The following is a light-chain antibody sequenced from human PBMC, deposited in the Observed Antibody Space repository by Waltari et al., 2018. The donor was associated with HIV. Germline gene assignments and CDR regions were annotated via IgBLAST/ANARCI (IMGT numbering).Light chain of an antibody. V-gene: IGKV3-20*01. Sequence: EIVFTQSPGTLSLSPGERATLSCRASQSVSSNYLAWYQQTPDQPPRLLIYRASSRATGIPDRFSGSGSGTDFTLTISRLEPKDFAVYYCQQYGSSPRTFGQGTKVEIK. J-gene: IGKJ1*01. CDR3: QQYGSSPRT. CDR1: QSVSSNY. CDR2: RAS.